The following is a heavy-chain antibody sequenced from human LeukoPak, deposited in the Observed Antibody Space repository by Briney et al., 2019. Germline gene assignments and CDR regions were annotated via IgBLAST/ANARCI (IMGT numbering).Heavy chain of an antibody. V-gene: IGHV4-59*01. J-gene: IGHJ5*02. CDR3: ARVGYVDIVATTIRGWFDP. CDR2: IYYSGST. Sequence: PSETLSFTCTVSGGSISSYYWSWIRQPPGKGLEWIGYIYYSGSTNYNPSLKSRVTISVDTSQNQFSLKLSSVTAADTAVYYCARVGYVDIVATTIRGWFDPWGQGTLVTVSS. D-gene: IGHD5-12*01. CDR1: GGSISSYY.